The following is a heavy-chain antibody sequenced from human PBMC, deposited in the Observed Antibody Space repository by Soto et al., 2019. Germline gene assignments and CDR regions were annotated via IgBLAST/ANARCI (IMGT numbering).Heavy chain of an antibody. Sequence: ASVKVSCKASGYTFPNYGITWVRQAPGQGLEWMGWISAYKTNIKYAQKFQGRVTLTTDTSTSTAYMELRSLRSDDTAIYYRVRDLDGSGAYYTDFWGQGTLVTVSS. V-gene: IGHV1-18*01. CDR2: ISAYKTNI. J-gene: IGHJ4*02. D-gene: IGHD3-10*01. CDR1: GYTFPNYG. CDR3: VRDLDGSGAYYTDF.